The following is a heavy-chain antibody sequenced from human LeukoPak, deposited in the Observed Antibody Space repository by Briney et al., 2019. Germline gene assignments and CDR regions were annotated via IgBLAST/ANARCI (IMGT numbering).Heavy chain of an antibody. J-gene: IGHJ4*02. D-gene: IGHD6-6*01. CDR1: GFTLSSYE. CDR3: ASPPMSSSGYYFEY. CDR2: IRSSGDTI. V-gene: IGHV3-48*03. Sequence: GGSLRLSCAASGFTLSSYEMNWVRQAPGKGLEWVSCIRSSGDTIYYADSVRGRFTISRYNAKNSLYLQMNSLRAEDTAVYYCASPPMSSSGYYFEYWGQGTLVTVSS.